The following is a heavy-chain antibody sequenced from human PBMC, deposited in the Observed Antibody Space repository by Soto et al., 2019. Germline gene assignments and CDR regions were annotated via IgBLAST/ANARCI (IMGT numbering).Heavy chain of an antibody. CDR1: GGTFSSYA. D-gene: IGHD3-10*01. CDR2: IIPTA. CDR3: ARDRHRNYYGSGAAY. V-gene: IGHV1-69*13. J-gene: IGHJ4*02. Sequence: GASVKVSCKASGGTFSSYAISWVRQAPGQGLEWMGGIIPTANYAQKFQGRVTITADESTSTAYMELSSLRSEDTAVYYCARDRHRNYYGSGAAYWGQGTLVTVSS.